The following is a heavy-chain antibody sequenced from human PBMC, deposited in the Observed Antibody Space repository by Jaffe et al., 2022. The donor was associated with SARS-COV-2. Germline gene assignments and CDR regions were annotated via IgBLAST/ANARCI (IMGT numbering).Heavy chain of an antibody. CDR3: AKDRGPGTGYYNGGGWFDP. CDR1: GFTFSSYG. CDR2: ISYDGSNK. Sequence: QVQLVESGGGVVQPGRSLRLSCAASGFTFSSYGMHWVRQAPGKGLEWVAVISYDGSNKYYADSVKGRFTISRDNSKNTLYLQMNSLRAEDTAVYYCAKDRGPGTGYYNGGGWFDPWGQGTLVTVSS. D-gene: IGHD3-9*01. V-gene: IGHV3-30*18. J-gene: IGHJ5*02.